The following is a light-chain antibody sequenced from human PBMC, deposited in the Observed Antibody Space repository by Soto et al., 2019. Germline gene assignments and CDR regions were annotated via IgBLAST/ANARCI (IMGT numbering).Light chain of an antibody. Sequence: DIQMTQSPSTLSASVGDRVSITCRASQSNSSWLAWYQQKPGKAPKLLIYKASSLESGVPSRFSGSGSGTEFTLTISSLQPDDFATYYCQQYNSYWTFGQGTKVDIK. J-gene: IGKJ1*01. CDR2: KAS. CDR1: QSNSSW. CDR3: QQYNSYWT. V-gene: IGKV1-5*03.